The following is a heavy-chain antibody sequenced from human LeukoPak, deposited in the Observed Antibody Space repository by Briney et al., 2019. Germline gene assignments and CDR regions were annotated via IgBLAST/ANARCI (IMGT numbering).Heavy chain of an antibody. CDR2: ISYDGNNK. CDR3: ARDGRCGGDGCYSSSWFDP. Sequence: GGSLRLSCAASGFTFNSYAIHWVRQAPGKGLEWVAVISYDGNNKYYADSLKGRFTISRDNSKSTLYLQINSLRPEDTAVYYCARDGRCGGDGCYSSSWFDPWGQGTLVTVSS. J-gene: IGHJ5*02. V-gene: IGHV3-30*01. CDR1: GFTFNSYA. D-gene: IGHD2-15*01.